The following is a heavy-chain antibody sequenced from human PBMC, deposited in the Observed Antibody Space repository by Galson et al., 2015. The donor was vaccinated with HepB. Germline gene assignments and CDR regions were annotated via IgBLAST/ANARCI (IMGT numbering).Heavy chain of an antibody. CDR1: GFTFSSST. CDR3: TRIALSGSYWYFDY. J-gene: IGHJ4*02. V-gene: IGHV3-21*01. CDR2: ICTTSDNN. Sequence: SLRLSCASSGFTFSSSTMNWARQAPGLGLVWISSICTTSDNNSPADSVKGRFIISRDNAKNLLYLQMNSLRAEDTAVYYCTRIALSGSYWYFDYWGQGSLVTVSS. D-gene: IGHD1-26*01.